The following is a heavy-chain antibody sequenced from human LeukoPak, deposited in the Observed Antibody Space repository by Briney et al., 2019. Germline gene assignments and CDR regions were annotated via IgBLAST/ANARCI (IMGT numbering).Heavy chain of an antibody. V-gene: IGHV4-59*08. D-gene: IGHD3-22*01. CDR2: IYYSGGA. J-gene: IGHJ5*02. CDR1: GGSISSYY. CDR3: ARLVVTSKLDWFDP. Sequence: PSETLSLTCTVSGGSISSYYWSWIRQPPGNGLEWIGYIYYSGGANSNPSLKSRVTISVDTSKNQFSLKLSSVTAADTAVYYCARLVVTSKLDWFDPWGQGTLVTVSS.